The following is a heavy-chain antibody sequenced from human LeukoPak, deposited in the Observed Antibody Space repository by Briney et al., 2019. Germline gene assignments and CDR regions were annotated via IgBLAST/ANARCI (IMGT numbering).Heavy chain of an antibody. CDR3: ARDLTHRVDDYVWGSYRFSHYYFDY. J-gene: IGHJ4*02. V-gene: IGHV3-7*01. Sequence: GGSLRFSCAASGFTFSSYWMSWVRQAPGKGLEWVANIKQDGSEKYYVDSVKGRFTISRDNAKNSLYLQMNSLRAEDTAVYYCARDLTHRVDDYVWGSYRFSHYYFDYWGQGTLVTVSS. CDR2: IKQDGSEK. CDR1: GFTFSSYW. D-gene: IGHD3-16*02.